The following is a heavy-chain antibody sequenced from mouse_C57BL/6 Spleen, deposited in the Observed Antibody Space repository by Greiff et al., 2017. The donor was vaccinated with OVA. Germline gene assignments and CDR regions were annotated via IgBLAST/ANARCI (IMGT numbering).Heavy chain of an antibody. CDR2: IYPGDGDT. V-gene: IGHV1-82*01. CDR1: GYAFSSSW. CDR3: AREDWSWFAY. Sequence: QVQLQQSGPELVKPGASVKISCKASGYAFSSSWMNWVKQRPGKGLEWIGRIYPGDGDTNYNGKFKGKATLTADKSSSTAYMQLSSLTSEDSAVYFCAREDWSWFAYWGKGTLVTVAA. D-gene: IGHD4-1*01. J-gene: IGHJ3*01.